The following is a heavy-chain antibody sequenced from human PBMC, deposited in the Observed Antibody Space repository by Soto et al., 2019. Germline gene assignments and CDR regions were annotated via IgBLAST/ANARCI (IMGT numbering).Heavy chain of an antibody. CDR3: AKDSYNVFWTGNYYHLDY. J-gene: IGHJ4*02. CDR1: RFSFNTFA. Sequence: PCGSLRLSCVASRFSFNTFAMSWFRQSPGKVLEWVSSINAGGGNTYYADSVKGRFTVSRDNSKNTLHLQMGTLRAEDTAIYYCAKDSYNVFWTGNYYHLDYWGQGTQVTVSS. V-gene: IGHV3-23*01. CDR2: INAGGGNT. D-gene: IGHD3-3*01.